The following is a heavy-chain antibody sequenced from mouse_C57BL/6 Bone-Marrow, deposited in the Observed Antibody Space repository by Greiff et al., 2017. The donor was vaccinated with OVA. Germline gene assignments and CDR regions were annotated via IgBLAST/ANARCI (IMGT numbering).Heavy chain of an antibody. J-gene: IGHJ2*01. V-gene: IGHV1-22*01. D-gene: IGHD2-1*01. CDR1: GYTFTDYN. Sequence: EVQLQQSGPELVKPGASVKMSCKASGYTFTDYNMHWVKRSHGKSLEWIGYINPNNGGTSSNQKFKGKATLTVNKSSSTAYMELRSLTSEDSAVYYCAREGIYYGNYTDYWGQGTTLTVSS. CDR3: AREGIYYGNYTDY. CDR2: INPNNGGT.